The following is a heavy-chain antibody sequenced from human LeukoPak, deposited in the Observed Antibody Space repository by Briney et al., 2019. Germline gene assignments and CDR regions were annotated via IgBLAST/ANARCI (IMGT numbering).Heavy chain of an antibody. CDR1: GFTFSSYA. V-gene: IGHV3-30*03. D-gene: IGHD5-18*01. Sequence: GGSLRLSCAASGFTFSSYAMSWVRQAPGKGLEFVASISHDATERYRESVKGRFTISRDTSKNTVYLQMNTLRAEDSALYYYTRTGLGYRLGNGLDAWGQGTQVTVSS. CDR2: ISHDATE. J-gene: IGHJ5*02. CDR3: TRTGLGYRLGNGLDA.